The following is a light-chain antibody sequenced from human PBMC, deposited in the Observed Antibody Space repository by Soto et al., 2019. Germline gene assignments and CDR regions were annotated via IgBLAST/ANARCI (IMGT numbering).Light chain of an antibody. CDR1: SNDVGKYIV. CDR2: EAT. CDR3: CSYSGTTTWV. J-gene: IGLJ3*02. V-gene: IGLV2-23*01. Sequence: QSALTQPASVSGSPGQSITISCTGTSNDVGKYIVISWYQQHPGKAPKLIIYEATERPSGVSHRFSGSKSGNTASLTISGLQAEDEADYFCCSYSGTTTWVFGGGTKLTVL.